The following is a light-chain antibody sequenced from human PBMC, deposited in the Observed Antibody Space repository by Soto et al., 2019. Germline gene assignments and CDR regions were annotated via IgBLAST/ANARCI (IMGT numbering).Light chain of an antibody. CDR3: QQYSSSPRT. V-gene: IGKV3-20*01. Sequence: ETVLTQSPGPLSLSPGERATLSCRASQSLTGSFLAWYQQKPGQAPKVLIYGASNRATGIPDRFSGSGSGTDFTLTISRLEPEDFAVYYCQQYSSSPRTFGQGTKLDIK. CDR1: QSLTGSF. CDR2: GAS. J-gene: IGKJ2*01.